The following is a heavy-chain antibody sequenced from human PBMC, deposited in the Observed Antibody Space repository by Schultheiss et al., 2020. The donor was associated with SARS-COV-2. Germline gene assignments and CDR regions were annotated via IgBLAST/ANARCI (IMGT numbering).Heavy chain of an antibody. V-gene: IGHV3-53*01. Sequence: GGSLRLSCAASGFTVSSNYMSWVRQAPGKGLEWVSVIYSGGSTYYADSVKGRFTISRDNSKNTLYLQMNSLRAEDTAVYYCARDRDSSGWYVGWFDPWGQGTLVTVSS. CDR2: IYSGGST. CDR1: GFTVSSNY. D-gene: IGHD6-19*01. J-gene: IGHJ5*02. CDR3: ARDRDSSGWYVGWFDP.